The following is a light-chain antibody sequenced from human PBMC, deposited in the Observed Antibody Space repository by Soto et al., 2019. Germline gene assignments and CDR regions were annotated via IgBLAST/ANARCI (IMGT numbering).Light chain of an antibody. CDR2: DAS. CDR1: QSISSW. Sequence: DIQMSQSHSSLSASGGDRETITGGASQSISSWLAWYQQKPGKAPKLLIYDASSLESGVPSRFSGSGSGTEITLTITSLQPDDFATYYCQQYNSYPWTFGQGTKVDIK. J-gene: IGKJ1*01. V-gene: IGKV1-5*01. CDR3: QQYNSYPWT.